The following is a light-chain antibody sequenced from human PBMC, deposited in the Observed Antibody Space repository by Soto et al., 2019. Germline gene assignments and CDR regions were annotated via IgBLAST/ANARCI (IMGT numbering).Light chain of an antibody. CDR2: WAS. CDR3: QQYYSTPRT. V-gene: IGKV4-1*01. CDR1: QTVLYSSNNKHH. J-gene: IGKJ1*01. Sequence: DIVMTQSPDSLSVYLGERATINCKSSQTVLYSSNNKHHLAWYQQRPGQPPKLLFSWASTRESGVPDRFSASGSGTDFTLSIGSLQAEDVAVYYCQQYYSTPRTFGQGTKVDIK.